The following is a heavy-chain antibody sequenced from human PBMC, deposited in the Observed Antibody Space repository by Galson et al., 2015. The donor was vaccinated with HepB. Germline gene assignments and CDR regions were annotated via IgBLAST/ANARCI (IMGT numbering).Heavy chain of an antibody. CDR3: AKTFDDFWGGYSGFDY. D-gene: IGHD3-3*01. V-gene: IGHV3-23*01. J-gene: IGHJ4*02. CDR2: ISGSGGST. Sequence: SLRLSCAASGFTFSSYAMSWVRQAPGKGLEWVSAISGSGGSTYYADSVKGRFTISRDNSKNTLYLQMNSLRAEDTAVYYCAKTFDDFWGGYSGFDYWGQGTPVTVSS. CDR1: GFTFSSYA.